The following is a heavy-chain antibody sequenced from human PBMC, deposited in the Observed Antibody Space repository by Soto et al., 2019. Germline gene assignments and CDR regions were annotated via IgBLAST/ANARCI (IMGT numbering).Heavy chain of an antibody. CDR3: ARATIFGVVITFFDH. V-gene: IGHV3-21*01. CDR2: ISSSSSYI. J-gene: IGHJ4*02. Sequence: GGSLRLSCAASGVTFSSYSMNWVCQAPGKGLEWVSSISSSSSYIYYADSVKGRFTISRDNAKNSLYLQMNSLRAEGTAVYYCARATIFGVVITFFDHWGQGTPVTVPS. CDR1: GVTFSSYS. D-gene: IGHD3-3*01.